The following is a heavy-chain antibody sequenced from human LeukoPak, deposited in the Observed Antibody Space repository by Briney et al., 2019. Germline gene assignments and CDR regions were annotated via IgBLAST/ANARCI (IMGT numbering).Heavy chain of an antibody. Sequence: PGGPLRLSCAPSGFTVSSDYMSWLPQAPGKGLVGVSFSYSGGSTYYADSVRGRFTISRDNSKNTLYLQMNSLRAEDTAVYYCARLGGSYYFAYWGQGTLVTVSS. D-gene: IGHD1-26*01. V-gene: IGHV3-53*01. CDR3: ARLGGSYYFAY. CDR1: GFTVSSDY. J-gene: IGHJ4*02. CDR2: SYSGGST.